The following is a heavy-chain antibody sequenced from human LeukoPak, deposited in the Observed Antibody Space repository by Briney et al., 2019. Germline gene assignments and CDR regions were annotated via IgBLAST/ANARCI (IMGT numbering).Heavy chain of an antibody. CDR1: GFTFNNYE. J-gene: IGHJ4*02. Sequence: GGSLRLSCSASGFTFNNYEMSWVRQAPGKGLEWVSYISSSGSISYYSDSVKGRFTISRDNAKNSVSLQMNTLRAEDTGVYYWARQAYGSGWFWGQGTLVSVSS. CDR3: ARQAYGSGWF. D-gene: IGHD6-19*01. CDR2: ISSSGSIS. V-gene: IGHV3-48*03.